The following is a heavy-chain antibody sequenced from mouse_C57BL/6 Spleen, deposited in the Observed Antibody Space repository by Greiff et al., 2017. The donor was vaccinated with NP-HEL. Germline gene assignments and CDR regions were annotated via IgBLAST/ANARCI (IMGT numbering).Heavy chain of an antibody. CDR3: ARPRGLTGSAWFAY. Sequence: QVQLQQPGAELVMPGASVKLSCKASGYTFTSYWMHWVKQRPGQGLEWIGEIDPSDSYTNYNQKFKGKSTLTVDKSSSTAYMQLSSLTSEDSAVYYCARPRGLTGSAWFAYWGQGTLVTVSA. CDR2: IDPSDSYT. J-gene: IGHJ3*01. D-gene: IGHD3-3*01. CDR1: GYTFTSYW. V-gene: IGHV1-69*01.